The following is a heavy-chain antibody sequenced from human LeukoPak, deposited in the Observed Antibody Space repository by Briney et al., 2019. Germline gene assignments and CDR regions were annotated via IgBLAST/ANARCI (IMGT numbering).Heavy chain of an antibody. CDR1: GYTFTDYN. CDR2: INPNSGGT. J-gene: IGHJ4*02. CDR3: ATHPFGF. Sequence: GASVKVSCKASGYTFTDYNIHWVRQAPGQGVEWMGWINPNSGGTNYAQKFQGRVTMTRDTSIGTAYMDLSSLISDDTAVYYCATHPFGFWGQGTLVTVSS. V-gene: IGHV1-2*02.